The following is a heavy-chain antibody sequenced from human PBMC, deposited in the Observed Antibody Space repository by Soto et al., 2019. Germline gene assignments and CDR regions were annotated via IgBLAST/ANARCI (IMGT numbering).Heavy chain of an antibody. V-gene: IGHV4-59*01. Sequence: SETLSLTCTVSGGSISSYYWSWIRQPPGKGLDWIGYIYYTEKTNYNPSLKSRVTISVDTSKNQFSLKLRSVTAADTGVYFCARARFQLLHPYYYGMDVWGQGTAVT. CDR2: IYYTEKT. CDR1: GGSISSYY. CDR3: ARARFQLLHPYYYGMDV. J-gene: IGHJ6*02. D-gene: IGHD2-15*01.